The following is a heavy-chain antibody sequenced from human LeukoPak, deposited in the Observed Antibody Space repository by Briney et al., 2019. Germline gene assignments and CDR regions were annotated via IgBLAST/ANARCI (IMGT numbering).Heavy chain of an antibody. Sequence: SQTLSLTCTVSGGSISSGDYYWSWIRQPAGKGLEWIGRIYTSGSTNYNPSLKGRVTISVDTSKNQFSLKRSSVTAADTAVYYCAREVGDYYGLFWGQGTLVTVSS. V-gene: IGHV4-61*02. CDR3: AREVGDYYGLF. J-gene: IGHJ4*02. CDR1: GGSISSGDYY. CDR2: IYTSGST. D-gene: IGHD3-10*01.